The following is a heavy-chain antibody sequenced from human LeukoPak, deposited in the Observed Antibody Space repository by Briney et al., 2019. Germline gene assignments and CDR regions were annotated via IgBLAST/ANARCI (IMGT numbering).Heavy chain of an antibody. D-gene: IGHD3-10*01. J-gene: IGHJ4*02. V-gene: IGHV3-64D*09. CDR2: ITSDGGTT. CDR3: LRDATGAGDF. CDR1: GFTFSNYA. Sequence: AGGSLRLSCSASGFTFSNYAMHWVRQTPGKRLEYVPAITSDGGTTYYADSLKGRFTISRDNSKNTLYLQMSSLRTEDTAVYYCLRDATGAGDFWGQGTLVTVSS.